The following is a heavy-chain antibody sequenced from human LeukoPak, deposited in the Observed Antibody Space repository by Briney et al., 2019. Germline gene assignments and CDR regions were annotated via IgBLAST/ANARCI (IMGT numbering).Heavy chain of an antibody. Sequence: GGTLRLSCAASGFTFSSYGMSWVRQAPGKGLEWVSAISGSGGSTYYADSVKGRFTISRDNSKNTLYLQMNSLKAEDTAVYYCAKDVSTQSGGYWGQGTLVTVSS. CDR3: AKDVSTQSGGY. D-gene: IGHD5/OR15-5a*01. V-gene: IGHV3-23*01. CDR2: ISGSGGST. J-gene: IGHJ4*02. CDR1: GFTFSSYG.